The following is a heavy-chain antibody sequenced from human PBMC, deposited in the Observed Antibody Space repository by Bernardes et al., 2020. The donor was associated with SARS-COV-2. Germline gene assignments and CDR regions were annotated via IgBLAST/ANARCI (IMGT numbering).Heavy chain of an antibody. CDR1: GFTVSSNY. Sequence: GGSLRLSCAASGFTVSSNYMSWVRQAPGKGLEWVSVIYSGGSTYYADSVKGRFTISRDNSKNTLYLQMNSLRAEDTAVYYCARALADTAMGVSHDEYFDYWGQGTLVTVSS. CDR2: IYSGGST. CDR3: ARALADTAMGVSHDEYFDY. D-gene: IGHD5-18*01. J-gene: IGHJ4*02. V-gene: IGHV3-66*01.